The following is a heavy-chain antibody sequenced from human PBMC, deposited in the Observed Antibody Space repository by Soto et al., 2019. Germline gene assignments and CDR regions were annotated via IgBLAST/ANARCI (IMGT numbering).Heavy chain of an antibody. CDR2: IWYDGSNK. Sequence: GGSLRLSCAASGFTFSSYGMHWVRQAPGKGLEWVAVIWYDGSNKYYADSVKGRFTISRDNSKNTLYLQMNSLRAEDTAVYYCARAEYYDILTGYYEPWYFDYWGQGTLVTVSS. D-gene: IGHD3-9*01. CDR1: GFTFSSYG. V-gene: IGHV3-33*01. J-gene: IGHJ4*02. CDR3: ARAEYYDILTGYYEPWYFDY.